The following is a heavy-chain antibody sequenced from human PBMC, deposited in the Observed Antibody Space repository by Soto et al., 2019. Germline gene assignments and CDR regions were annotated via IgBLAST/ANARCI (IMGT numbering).Heavy chain of an antibody. J-gene: IGHJ4*02. CDR2: IYYSGST. Sequence: SETLSLTCTVSGGSISSGGYYWSWIRQHPGKGLEWIGYIYYSGSTYYNPSLKSRVTISVDTSKNQFSLKLSSVTAADTAVYYCAREDSSGIIDYWGQGTLVTVSS. D-gene: IGHD6-19*01. V-gene: IGHV4-31*03. CDR3: AREDSSGIIDY. CDR1: GGSISSGGYY.